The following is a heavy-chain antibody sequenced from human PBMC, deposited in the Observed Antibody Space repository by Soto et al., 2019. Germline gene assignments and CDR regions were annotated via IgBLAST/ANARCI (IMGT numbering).Heavy chain of an antibody. V-gene: IGHV2-5*02. CDR2: IYWDDGK. CDR3: AHRGGAAVGLYYFDY. J-gene: IGHJ4*02. CDR1: GFSLSTSGVG. D-gene: IGHD6-13*01. Sequence: SGPTLVNPTQTLTLTCTFSGFSLSTSGVGVGWIRQPPGKALEWLALIYWDDGKRYSPSLKTRLNITKDTSKNQVVLTLTNMDPVDTATYYCAHRGGAAVGLYYFDYWGQGALVTVSS.